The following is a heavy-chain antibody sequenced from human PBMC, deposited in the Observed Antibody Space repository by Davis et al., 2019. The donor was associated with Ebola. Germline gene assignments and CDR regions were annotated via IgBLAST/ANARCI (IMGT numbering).Heavy chain of an antibody. V-gene: IGHV5-51*01. CDR3: ARGPRSYFGAGGDDY. Sequence: GESLKISCKGSGYSFTSYWIGWVRQMPGKGLEWMGIIYPGDSDTRYSPSFQGQVTISVDKSINTAYLQWSSLKASDTAMYYCARGPRSYFGAGGDDYWGQGTLVTVSS. D-gene: IGHD3-10*01. CDR2: IYPGDSDT. CDR1: GYSFTSYW. J-gene: IGHJ4*02.